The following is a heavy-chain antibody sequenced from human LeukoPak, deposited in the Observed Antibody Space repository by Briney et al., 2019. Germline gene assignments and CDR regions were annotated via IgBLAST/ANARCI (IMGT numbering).Heavy chain of an antibody. V-gene: IGHV3-48*01. Sequence: GGSLRLSCAASGFTFSSYSMNWVRQVPGKGLEWVSYISTGSSTIYYAESVKGRFTISRDNAKNSLYLQMNSLRAEDTAVYYCARRRTVAVGYMADYYYGMDVWGQGTTVTVSS. CDR3: ARRRTVAVGYMADYYYGMDV. J-gene: IGHJ6*02. CDR2: ISTGSSTI. CDR1: GFTFSSYS. D-gene: IGHD5-24*01.